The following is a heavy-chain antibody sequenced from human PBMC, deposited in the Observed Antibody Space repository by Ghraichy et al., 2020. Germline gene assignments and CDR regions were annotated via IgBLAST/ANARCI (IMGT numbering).Heavy chain of an antibody. Sequence: GGSLRLSCAASGFTFSSYGMHWVRQAPGKGLEWVAVISYDGSNKYYADSVKGRFTISRDNSKNTLYLQMNSLRAKDTAWYYCAKGGAGLFDYWGQGTLVTVSS. CDR3: AKGGAGLFDY. J-gene: IGHJ4*02. CDR1: GFTFSSYG. D-gene: IGHD1-26*01. CDR2: ISYDGSNK. V-gene: IGHV3-30*18.